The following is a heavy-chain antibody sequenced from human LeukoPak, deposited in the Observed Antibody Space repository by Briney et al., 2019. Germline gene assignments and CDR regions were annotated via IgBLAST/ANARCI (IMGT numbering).Heavy chain of an antibody. CDR3: ASSSGWSGRFDP. CDR2: IYYSGST. J-gene: IGHJ5*02. CDR1: GGSISSGDYY. D-gene: IGHD6-19*01. Sequence: SQTLSLTCTVSGGSISSGDYYWSWIRQPPGKGLEWIGYIYYSGSTYYNPSLKSRVTISVDTSKNQFSLKLSSVTAADTAVYYCASSSGWSGRFDPWGQGTLVTVSS. V-gene: IGHV4-30-4*01.